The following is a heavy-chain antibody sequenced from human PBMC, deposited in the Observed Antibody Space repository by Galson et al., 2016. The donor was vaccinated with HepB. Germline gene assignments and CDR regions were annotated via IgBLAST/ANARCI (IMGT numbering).Heavy chain of an antibody. CDR3: VRAAYCSGGACYHAFDY. Sequence: SLRLSCAASGFSFSDHYMDWVRQAPGKGLEWVGRTRNKANGYTREYAASVKGRFTISRDDSKNSLYLQMNSLRSEDTAVYYCVRAAYCSGGACYHAFDYWGQGTLPTFSS. CDR2: TRNKANGYTR. D-gene: IGHD2-15*01. V-gene: IGHV3-72*01. CDR1: GFSFSDHY. J-gene: IGHJ4*02.